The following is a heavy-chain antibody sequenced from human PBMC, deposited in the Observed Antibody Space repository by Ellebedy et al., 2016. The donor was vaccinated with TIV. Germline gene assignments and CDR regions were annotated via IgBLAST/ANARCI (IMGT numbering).Heavy chain of an antibody. J-gene: IGHJ4*02. Sequence: GESLKISCAASGFTFSSYWLHWVRQAPGKGLEWVANIKEDGSAKYYVGSVKGRFTISRDNAKNSLYLQMNSLRAEDTAVYYCARDFGGATDYWGQGTLVTVSS. D-gene: IGHD3-16*01. V-gene: IGHV3-7*01. CDR3: ARDFGGATDY. CDR2: IKEDGSAK. CDR1: GFTFSSYW.